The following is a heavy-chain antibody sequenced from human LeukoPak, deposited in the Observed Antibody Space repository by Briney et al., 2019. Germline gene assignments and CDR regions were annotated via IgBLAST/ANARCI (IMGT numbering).Heavy chain of an antibody. Sequence: LGGSLRLSCAASGFTFSSYGMHWVRQAPGKGLEWVAVIWYDGSNKYYADSVKGRFTISRDNSKNTLHLQMNSLRAEDTAVYYCARDPFNDYGDYVGYWGQGTLVTVSS. CDR3: ARDPFNDYGDYVGY. V-gene: IGHV3-33*01. D-gene: IGHD4-17*01. J-gene: IGHJ4*02. CDR1: GFTFSSYG. CDR2: IWYDGSNK.